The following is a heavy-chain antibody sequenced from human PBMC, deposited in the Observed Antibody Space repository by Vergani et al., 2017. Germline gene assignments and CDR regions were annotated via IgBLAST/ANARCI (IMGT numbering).Heavy chain of an antibody. D-gene: IGHD2-21*02. J-gene: IGHJ4*02. V-gene: IGHV3-21*01. CDR1: GFTFSSYS. Sequence: EVQLVESGGGLVKPGGSLRLSCAASGFTFSSYSMNWVRQAPGKGLEWVSSISSSSSYIYDADSVKGRFTISRDNAKNSLYLQMNSRRAEDTAVYYCASRAGWGYCGGDCQDYWGQGTLVTVSS. CDR3: ASRAGWGYCGGDCQDY. CDR2: ISSSSSYI.